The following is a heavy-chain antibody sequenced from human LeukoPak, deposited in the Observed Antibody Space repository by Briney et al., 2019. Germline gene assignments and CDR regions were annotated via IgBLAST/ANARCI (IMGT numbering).Heavy chain of an antibody. V-gene: IGHV3-30-3*01. CDR2: ISYDGSNK. Sequence: QPGRSLRLSCAASGFTFSSYAMHWVRQAPGKGLEWVAVISYDGSNKYYADSVKGRFTISRDNSKNTLYLQMNSLRAEDTAVYYCARAKQWLVLGYAFDIWGQGTMVTVSS. D-gene: IGHD6-19*01. CDR1: GFTFSSYA. J-gene: IGHJ3*02. CDR3: ARAKQWLVLGYAFDI.